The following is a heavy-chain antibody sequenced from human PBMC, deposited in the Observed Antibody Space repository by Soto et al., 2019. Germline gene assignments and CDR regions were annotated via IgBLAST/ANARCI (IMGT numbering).Heavy chain of an antibody. D-gene: IGHD2-15*01. V-gene: IGHV4-30-2*01. Sequence: SETLSLTCAASGGSISSGGYSWSWIRQPPGKGLEWIGYIYHSGSTYYNPSLKSRGTISVDSSKNQFPLKPSSVTAADTAVYYWARGGGYCSGGSGYEFDYWGQGTLVTVSS. CDR2: IYHSGST. CDR1: GGSISSGGYS. J-gene: IGHJ4*02. CDR3: ARGGGYCSGGSGYEFDY.